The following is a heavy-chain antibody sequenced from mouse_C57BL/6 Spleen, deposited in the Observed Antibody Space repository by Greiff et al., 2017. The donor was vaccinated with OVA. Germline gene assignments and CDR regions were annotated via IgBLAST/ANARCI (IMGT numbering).Heavy chain of an antibody. CDR3: ARSEGSSWFAY. D-gene: IGHD1-1*02. CDR2: INPGSGGT. J-gene: IGHJ3*01. Sequence: QVHVKQSGAELVRPGTSVKVSCKASGYAFTNYLIEWVKQRPGQGLEWIGVINPGSGGTNYNEKFKGKATLTADKSSSTAYMQLSSLTSEDSAVYFCARSEGSSWFAYWGQGTLVTVSA. V-gene: IGHV1-54*01. CDR1: GYAFTNYL.